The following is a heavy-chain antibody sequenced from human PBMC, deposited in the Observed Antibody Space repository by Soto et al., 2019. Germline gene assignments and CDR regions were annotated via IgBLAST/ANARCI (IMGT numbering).Heavy chain of an antibody. V-gene: IGHV6-1*01. Sequence: QVQVQQSGPGLVKPSQTLSLTCAIFGDSVSSNSVAWNWIRQSPSRGLEWLGRTYYRSKWYNDYAVSVKSRISINPDTSKNQFSLHLNSVTPDDTAVYYCAREVGRFDPWGQGTLVTVSS. D-gene: IGHD1-26*01. CDR1: GDSVSSNSVA. CDR3: AREVGRFDP. CDR2: TYYRSKWYN. J-gene: IGHJ5*02.